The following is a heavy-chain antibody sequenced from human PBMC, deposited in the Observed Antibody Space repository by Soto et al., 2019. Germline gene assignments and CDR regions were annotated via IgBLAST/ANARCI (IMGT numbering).Heavy chain of an antibody. CDR3: ARGVVRGVIIASLSYYFDY. J-gene: IGHJ4*02. Sequence: GGSLRLSCAVSGFPFSSSSMNWVRQAPGKGLEWVSSISSSSSYIYYADSVKGRFTISRDNAKNSLYLQMNSLRAEDTAVYYCARGVVRGVIIASLSYYFDYWGQGTLVTVSS. D-gene: IGHD3-10*01. CDR2: ISSSSSYI. V-gene: IGHV3-21*01. CDR1: GFPFSSSS.